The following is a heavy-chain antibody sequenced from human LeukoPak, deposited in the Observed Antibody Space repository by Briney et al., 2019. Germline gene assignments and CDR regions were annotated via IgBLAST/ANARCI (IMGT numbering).Heavy chain of an antibody. J-gene: IGHJ4*02. CDR2: MSGSGGTT. V-gene: IGHV3-23*01. CDR1: GLLFSNYA. D-gene: IGHD2-8*01. CDR3: AKSGDIVLMVYATH. Sequence: PGGSLRLFCAPCGLLFSNYAVLWAREAPGRGLEWVSSMSGSGGTTYYADSVEGGLTISRDNSKNTLYLQMNRLRAEDTAVYYCAKSGDIVLMVYATHWGQGTLVTVS.